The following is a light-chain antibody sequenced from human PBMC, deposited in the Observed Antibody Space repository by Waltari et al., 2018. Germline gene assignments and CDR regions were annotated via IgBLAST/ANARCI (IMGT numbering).Light chain of an antibody. CDR2: GAS. CDR1: QSISTW. Sequence: IQMTQSPSLLSASVGDRVTITCRASQSISTWLAWSQQKPGKVPKLLIFGASILQRGVSSRFSGSGSETDFTLTISSLQAEDFATYYCQQGSTFPFTFGPGTTLDLK. J-gene: IGKJ3*01. CDR3: QQGSTFPFT. V-gene: IGKV1-12*01.